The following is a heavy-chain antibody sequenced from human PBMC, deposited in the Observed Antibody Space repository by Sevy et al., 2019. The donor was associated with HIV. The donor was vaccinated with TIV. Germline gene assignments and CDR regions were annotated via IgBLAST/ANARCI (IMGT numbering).Heavy chain of an antibody. CDR2: ISPYTGDT. CDR3: ARDKPQGVVVLPGAMWGGVDY. V-gene: IGHV1-18*01. Sequence: ASVKVSCRASGYTFRSYGISWVRQAPGQGLECMGWISPYTGDTDFAQKVQGRVSMTSDTSTSTAYMELGSLRSDDTAVYYCARDKPQGVVVLPGAMWGGVDYWGQGTLVTVSS. D-gene: IGHD2-2*01. CDR1: GYTFRSYG. J-gene: IGHJ4*02.